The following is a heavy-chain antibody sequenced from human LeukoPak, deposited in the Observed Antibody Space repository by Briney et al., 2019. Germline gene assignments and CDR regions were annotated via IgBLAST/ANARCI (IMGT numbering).Heavy chain of an antibody. CDR3: ARVGWELYDAFDI. CDR2: IYTTGST. J-gene: IGHJ3*02. CDR1: GGSISSYY. D-gene: IGHD1-26*01. Sequence: SETLSLTCTVSGGSISSYYWSWIRQPAGKGLEWIGRIYTTGSTNYNPSLEGRVTMSVDTSRNQFSLKLSSVTAADTAVYYCARVGWELYDAFDIWGQGTMVTVSS. V-gene: IGHV4-4*07.